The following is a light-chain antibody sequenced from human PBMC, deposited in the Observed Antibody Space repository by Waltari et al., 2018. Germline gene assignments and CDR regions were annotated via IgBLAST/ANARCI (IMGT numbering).Light chain of an antibody. CDR2: AAS. V-gene: IGKV1-39*01. CDR3: QQSYSTPWT. Sequence: DIQMTKSPSSLSASVGDRVTITCRASQSISTYLNWYQQKLGKAPKLLIYAASSLQSGVPSRFSGSGSGTDLTLTINSLQPEDFATYYCQQSYSTPWTFGQGTKVEIK. J-gene: IGKJ1*01. CDR1: QSISTY.